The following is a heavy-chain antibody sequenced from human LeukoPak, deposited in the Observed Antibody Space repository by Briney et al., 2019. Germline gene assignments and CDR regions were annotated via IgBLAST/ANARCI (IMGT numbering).Heavy chain of an antibody. CDR3: ARETWERNYYFDY. CDR2: IWYDGSNK. V-gene: IGHV3-33*01. CDR1: GFTFSSYG. J-gene: IGHJ4*02. Sequence: PGGSLTLSCAASGFTFSSYGMHWVRQAPGKGLEWVGVIWYDGSNKYYADSVKGRFTISRDNSKNTLYLQMNSLRAGDTAVYYCARETWERNYYFDYWGQGTLVTVSS. D-gene: IGHD1-26*01.